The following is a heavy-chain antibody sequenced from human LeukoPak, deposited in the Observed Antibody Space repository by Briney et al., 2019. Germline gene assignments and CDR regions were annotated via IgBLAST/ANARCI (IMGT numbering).Heavy chain of an antibody. Sequence: SQTLSLTCTVSGGSISSGGYYWGWIRQHPGKGLEWIGYIYYSGSTYYNPSLKSRVTISVDTSKNQFSLKLSSVTAADTAVYYCARGRPERVRGVIITFDYWGQGTLVTVSS. V-gene: IGHV4-31*03. CDR3: ARGRPERVRGVIITFDY. CDR1: GGSISSGGYY. D-gene: IGHD3-10*01. CDR2: IYYSGST. J-gene: IGHJ4*02.